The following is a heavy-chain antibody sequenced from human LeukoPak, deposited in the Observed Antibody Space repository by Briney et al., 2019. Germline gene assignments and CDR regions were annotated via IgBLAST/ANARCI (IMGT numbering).Heavy chain of an antibody. V-gene: IGHV4-34*01. J-gene: IGHJ4*02. CDR3: ARAHSIRSVVIISRFDY. D-gene: IGHD3-3*01. Sequence: SETLSLTCAVYGGSFSGYYWSWIRQPPRKGLGWIGEINHSGSTNYNPSLKSRVTISVDTSKNQFSLKLSSVTAADTAVYYCARAHSIRSVVIISRFDYWGQGTLVTVPS. CDR2: INHSGST. CDR1: GGSFSGYY.